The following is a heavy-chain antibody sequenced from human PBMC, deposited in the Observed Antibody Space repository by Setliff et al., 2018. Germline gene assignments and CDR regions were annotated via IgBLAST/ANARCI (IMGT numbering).Heavy chain of an antibody. CDR2: IYYSGST. V-gene: IGHV4-39*07. D-gene: IGHD3-22*01. CDR3: AREAGYYDSSGPVGVPYYYYMDV. J-gene: IGHJ6*03. CDR1: GGSISSSSYY. Sequence: NPSETLSLTCTVSGGSISSSSYYWGWIRQPPGKGLEWIGSIYYSGSTYYNPSLKSRVTISVDTSKNQFSLKLSSVTAADTAVYYCAREAGYYDSSGPVGVPYYYYMDVWGKGTTVTV.